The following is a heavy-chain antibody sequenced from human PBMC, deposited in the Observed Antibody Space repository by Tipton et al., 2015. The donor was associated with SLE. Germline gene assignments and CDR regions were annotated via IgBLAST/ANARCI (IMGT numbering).Heavy chain of an antibody. V-gene: IGHV4-59*02. CDR1: GGSVNDYY. CDR2: LYYSGNT. J-gene: IGHJ2*01. CDR3: ARDLSGGHYDL. D-gene: IGHD3-3*01. Sequence: TLSLTCTVSGGSVNDYYWSWIRLPPGKGLEWIGYLYYSGNTNYNPSLKSRVTVSIDTSKNQFSLNLSSVTAADTAVYYCARDLSGGHYDLWGRGALVGVSS.